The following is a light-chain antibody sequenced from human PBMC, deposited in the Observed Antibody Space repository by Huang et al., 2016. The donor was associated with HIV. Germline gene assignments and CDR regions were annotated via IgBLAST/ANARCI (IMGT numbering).Light chain of an antibody. CDR3: QQYNNWHLT. CDR2: GST. CDR1: QSVGGN. J-gene: IGKJ4*01. Sequence: IVMTQTPATLPVSPGGRATLSCRASQSVGGNMAWYQQKPGQAPRLIIHGSTTRAAGVPARFSGSGSGTDFTLTIYNLQSEDFAVYYCQQYNNWHLTFGGGTTV. V-gene: IGKV3-15*01.